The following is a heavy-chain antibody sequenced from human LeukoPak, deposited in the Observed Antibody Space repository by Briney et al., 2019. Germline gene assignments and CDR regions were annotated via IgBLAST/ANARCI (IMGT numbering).Heavy chain of an antibody. J-gene: IGHJ5*02. Sequence: RRASVKVSCKASGYSFTNYDINWVRQATGQGLEWMGWMNPKSGDTGYSQKFQGRVFITRDTSINTAYMELSSLGSDDTAVYYCARDGRGSRSPWFDPWGQGTLVIVSS. CDR2: MNPKSGDT. CDR1: GYSFTNYD. D-gene: IGHD3-10*01. CDR3: ARDGRGSRSPWFDP. V-gene: IGHV1-8*03.